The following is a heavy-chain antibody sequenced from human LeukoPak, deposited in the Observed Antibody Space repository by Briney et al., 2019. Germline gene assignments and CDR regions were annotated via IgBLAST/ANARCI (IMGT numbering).Heavy chain of an antibody. CDR1: GGSISSGGYY. J-gene: IGHJ4*02. D-gene: IGHD4-17*01. CDR2: IYYSGST. CDR3: ARAYGDYGLRYFDY. Sequence: SETLSLTRTVSGGSISSGGYYWSRIRQHPGKGLEWIGYIYYSGSTYYNPSLKSRVTISVDTSKNQFSLKLSSVTAADTAVYYCARAYGDYGLRYFDYWGQGTLVTVSS. V-gene: IGHV4-31*03.